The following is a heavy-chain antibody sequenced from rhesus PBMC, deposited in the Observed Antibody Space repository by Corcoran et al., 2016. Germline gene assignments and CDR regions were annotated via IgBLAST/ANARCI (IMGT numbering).Heavy chain of an antibody. CDR1: GFTFDDYA. CDR3: TRAVGTDYGLDS. Sequence: DVQLVESGGGLVKPGGSLRLSCAASGFTFDDYAMSWVRQAPGKGLGLVSRISWNSSTIYYADSVKGRVTISRDNAKNSLFLQMDRLRAEDTAVYYCTRAVGTDYGLDSWGQGVVVTVSS. CDR2: ISWNSSTI. D-gene: IGHD5-24*01. V-gene: IGHV3-134*01. J-gene: IGHJ6*01.